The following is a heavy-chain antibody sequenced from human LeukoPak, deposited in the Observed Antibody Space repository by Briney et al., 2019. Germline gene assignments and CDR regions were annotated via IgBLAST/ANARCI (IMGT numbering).Heavy chain of an antibody. J-gene: IGHJ5*02. Sequence: GGSLRLSCSASGFTFSGYAMHWVRQAPGKGLEWVAVISYDGSNKYFADSVKGRFTISRDNSKNTLYLQMNGLRAEDTAVYYCAKDGCRITSCHVLVDPWGQGTLVTVSS. D-gene: IGHD2-2*01. CDR3: AKDGCRITSCHVLVDP. CDR1: GFTFSGYA. CDR2: ISYDGSNK. V-gene: IGHV3-30*18.